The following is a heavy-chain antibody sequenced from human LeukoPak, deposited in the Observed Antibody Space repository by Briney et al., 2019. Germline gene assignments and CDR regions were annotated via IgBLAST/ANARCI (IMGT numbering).Heavy chain of an antibody. CDR2: IDHSGNT. Sequence: SETLSLTCAVSGGSFSGHYWSWIRQSPGEGLEWIGEIDHSGNTNYNPSLKGRLTISVDTSKKQFSLKLSAVTAADTAVYYCARQGGYCTNGVCYNANFDYWGQGTLVTVSS. V-gene: IGHV4-34*01. D-gene: IGHD2-8*01. CDR3: ARQGGYCTNGVCYNANFDY. J-gene: IGHJ4*02. CDR1: GGSFSGHY.